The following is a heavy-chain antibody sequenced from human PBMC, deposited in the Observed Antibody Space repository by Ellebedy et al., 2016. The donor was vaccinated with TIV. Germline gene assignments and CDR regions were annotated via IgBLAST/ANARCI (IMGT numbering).Heavy chain of an antibody. CDR1: GFTVSDQY. CDR2: TRNRANSYTT. CDR3: ARDPVGVGPAFDV. D-gene: IGHD4-23*01. J-gene: IGHJ3*01. Sequence: PGGSLRLSCAASGFTVSDQYMDWVRQAPGKGLEWVGHTRNRANSYTTEYAASVKGRFTISRDDSNNSLYLQMNSLKTDDTAIYYCARDPVGVGPAFDVWGQGTMVTVSS. V-gene: IGHV3-72*01.